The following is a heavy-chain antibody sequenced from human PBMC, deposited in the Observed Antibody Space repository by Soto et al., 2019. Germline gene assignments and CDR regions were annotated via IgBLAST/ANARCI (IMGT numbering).Heavy chain of an antibody. CDR2: INPSGGST. J-gene: IGHJ5*02. V-gene: IGHV1-46*01. CDR3: ARGHDSYGYVNWFDP. Sequence: ASVKVSCKASGYTFTSYYMHWVRQAPGQGLEWMGIINPSGGSTSYAQKFQGRVAMTRDTSTSTVYMELSSLRSEDTAVYYCARGHDSYGYVNWFDPWGQGTLVTVSS. D-gene: IGHD5-18*01. CDR1: GYTFTSYY.